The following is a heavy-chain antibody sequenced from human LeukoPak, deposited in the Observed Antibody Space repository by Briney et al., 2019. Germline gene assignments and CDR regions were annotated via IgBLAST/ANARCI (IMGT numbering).Heavy chain of an antibody. CDR2: IGSSGSTI. D-gene: IGHD3-9*01. Sequence: PGGSLRLSCAASGFTFSSYEMNWVRQAPGKGLEWVSYIGSSGSTIYYAGSVKGRFTISRDNAKNSLYLQMNSLRAEDTAVYYCARGGDWYFDYWGQGTLVTVSS. V-gene: IGHV3-48*03. CDR1: GFTFSSYE. J-gene: IGHJ4*02. CDR3: ARGGDWYFDY.